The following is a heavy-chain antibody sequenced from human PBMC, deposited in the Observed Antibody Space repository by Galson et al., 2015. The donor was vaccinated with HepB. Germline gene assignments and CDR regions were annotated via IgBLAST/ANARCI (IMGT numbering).Heavy chain of an antibody. CDR3: ARLASTMVRGPLVFQH. D-gene: IGHD3-10*01. Sequence: ETLSLTCTVSGGSISSYYWSWIRQPAGKGLEWIGRIYTSGSTNYNPSLKSRVTMSVDTSKNQFSLKLSSVTAADTAVYYCARLASTMVRGPLVFQHWGQGTLVTVSS. V-gene: IGHV4-4*07. J-gene: IGHJ1*01. CDR1: GGSISSYY. CDR2: IYTSGST.